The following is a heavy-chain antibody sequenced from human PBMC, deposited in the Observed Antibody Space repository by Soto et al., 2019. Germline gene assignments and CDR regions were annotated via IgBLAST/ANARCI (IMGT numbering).Heavy chain of an antibody. D-gene: IGHD1-26*01. J-gene: IGHJ4*02. CDR1: GGSISSGGYS. CDR3: ARYLSGSYYYFDY. Sequence: SSETLSLTCAVSGGSISSGGYSWSWIRQPPGKGLEWIGYIYHSGSTYYNPSLKSRVTISVDRSKNQFSLKLSSVTAADTAVYYCARYLSGSYYYFDYWGQGTLVTVSS. CDR2: IYHSGST. V-gene: IGHV4-30-2*01.